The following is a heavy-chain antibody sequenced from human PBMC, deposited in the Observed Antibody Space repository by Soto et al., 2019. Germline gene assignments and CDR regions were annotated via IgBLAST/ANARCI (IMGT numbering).Heavy chain of an antibody. Sequence: SETLSLTCTVSGGSVSSNSYSWGWIRQSPGKGLEWIGIIYSTENTYYQPSLLSRVTISADTSMNEFSLRLSSVTAADTAVYYCARLNGYCVSTGCHGYYGMDVWGQGTTLTVSS. J-gene: IGHJ6*02. CDR3: ARLNGYCVSTGCHGYYGMDV. D-gene: IGHD2-2*03. CDR2: IYSTENT. V-gene: IGHV4-39*01. CDR1: GGSVSSNSYS.